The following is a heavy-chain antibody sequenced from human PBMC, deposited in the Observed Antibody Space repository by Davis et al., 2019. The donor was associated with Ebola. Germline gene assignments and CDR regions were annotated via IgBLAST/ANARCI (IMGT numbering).Heavy chain of an antibody. Sequence: GESLKISCAASGFTFSSYSMNWVRQAPGKGLEWVSYISSSSSTIYYADSVKGRFTISRDNVKNSLYLQMNGLRVEDTAIYYCAKDTSNIWFDIWGQGTMVTVSS. D-gene: IGHD1-26*01. J-gene: IGHJ3*02. CDR1: GFTFSSYS. CDR2: ISSSSSTI. CDR3: AKDTSNIWFDI. V-gene: IGHV3-48*01.